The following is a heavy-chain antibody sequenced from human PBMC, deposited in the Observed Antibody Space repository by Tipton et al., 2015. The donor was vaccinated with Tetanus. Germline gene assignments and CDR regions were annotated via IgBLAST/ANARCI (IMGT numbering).Heavy chain of an antibody. CDR3: ARRLGPYTGDQIWHFDL. Sequence: QLVQSGTEVKKPGESLKISCQGSGYNFNLYWIAWVRQMPGKGLEWMGIIYPGDSDTTYSPSFQGQVTISADRSISTAYLQWSSLKAFDTAVFFCARRLGPYTGDQIWHFDLWGRGTLVTVSS. CDR2: IYPGDSDT. CDR1: GYNFNLYW. J-gene: IGHJ2*01. D-gene: IGHD7-27*01. V-gene: IGHV5-51*01.